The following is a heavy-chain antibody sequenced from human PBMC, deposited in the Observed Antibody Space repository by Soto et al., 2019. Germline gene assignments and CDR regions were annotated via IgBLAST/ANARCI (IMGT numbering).Heavy chain of an antibody. CDR3: ARVSYSSGWYSKFSVPNWFDP. D-gene: IGHD6-19*01. Sequence: ASVKVSCKASGGTFSSYAISWVRQAPGQGLEWMGGIIPIFGTTNYAQKFRGRVTIATDASTSTAYMELSSLRSDDTAVYYCARVSYSSGWYSKFSVPNWFDPWGQGTLVTVSS. CDR1: GGTFSSYA. V-gene: IGHV1-69*05. J-gene: IGHJ5*02. CDR2: IIPIFGTT.